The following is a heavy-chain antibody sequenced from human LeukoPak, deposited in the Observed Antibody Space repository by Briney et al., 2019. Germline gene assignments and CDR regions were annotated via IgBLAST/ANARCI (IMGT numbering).Heavy chain of an antibody. CDR3: ATRTTLQSGIDY. CDR2: FDPEDGET. CDR1: GYTLTELS. D-gene: IGHD4-11*01. V-gene: IGHV1-24*01. J-gene: IGHJ4*02. Sequence: ASVKVSCKVSGYTLTELSMHWVRQAPGKGLEWMGGFDPEDGETIYAQKFQGRVTMTEDTSTDTAYMELSSLRSEDTAVYYCATRTTLQSGIDYWGQGTLVTVSS.